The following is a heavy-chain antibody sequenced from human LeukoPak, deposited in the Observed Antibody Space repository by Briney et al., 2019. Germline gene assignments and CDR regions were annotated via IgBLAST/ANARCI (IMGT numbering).Heavy chain of an antibody. Sequence: GASVKVSCKASGGTFSSYAISWVRQAPGQGLEWMGGIIPIFGTANYAQKFQGRVTITADESTSTAYMELSSLRSEDTAVYYCARAPTREPYVGFDYWGQGTLVTVSS. CDR1: GGTFSSYA. CDR2: IIPIFGTA. CDR3: ARAPTREPYVGFDY. D-gene: IGHD1-26*01. V-gene: IGHV1-69*13. J-gene: IGHJ4*02.